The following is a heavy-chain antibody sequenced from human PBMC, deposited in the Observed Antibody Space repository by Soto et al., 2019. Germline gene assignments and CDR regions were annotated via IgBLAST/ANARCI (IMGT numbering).Heavy chain of an antibody. V-gene: IGHV4-39*01. CDR3: ARHQKNSSGWYSRLWSVGIENYYYGMDV. J-gene: IGHJ6*02. CDR1: RGSISSRSSY. CDR2: LYYRRRT. D-gene: IGHD6-19*01. Sequence: SATLSLTCTVSRGSISSRSSYWGWIRQPPGPGLKWIGSLYYRRRTNYNPTLKSRVTISVDTSKNYFSLKLSFVTAADTAVYYCARHQKNSSGWYSRLWSVGIENYYYGMDVWGQGTTVS.